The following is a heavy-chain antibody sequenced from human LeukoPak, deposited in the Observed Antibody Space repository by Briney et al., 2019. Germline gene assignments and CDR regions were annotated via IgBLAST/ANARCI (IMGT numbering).Heavy chain of an antibody. V-gene: IGHV1-18*01. D-gene: IGHD2-15*01. CDR1: GYTFTSYG. CDR3: ATWGYCSGGSCYDPSYYYYGMDV. J-gene: IGHJ6*02. CDR2: ISAYNGNT. Sequence: ASVKVSCKASGYTFTSYGISWVRQAPGQGLEWMGWISAYNGNTNYAQKLLGRVTMTTDTSTSTAYMELRSLRSDDTAVYYCATWGYCSGGSCYDPSYYYYGMDVWGQGTTVTVSS.